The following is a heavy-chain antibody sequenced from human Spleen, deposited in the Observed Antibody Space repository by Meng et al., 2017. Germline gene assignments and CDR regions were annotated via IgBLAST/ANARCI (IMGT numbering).Heavy chain of an antibody. CDR3: TRSHYDFWSGYGLDFDY. D-gene: IGHD3-3*01. CDR1: GYSFISHW. V-gene: IGHV5-51*01. J-gene: IGHJ4*02. Sequence: GESLKISCKASGYSFISHWIGWVRQMPGKGLEWMGIIYPGDSDTRYSPSFQGQVTISGDKSINTAYLQWSSLKASDTAMYYCTRSHYDFWSGYGLDFDYWGQGALVTVSS. CDR2: IYPGDSDT.